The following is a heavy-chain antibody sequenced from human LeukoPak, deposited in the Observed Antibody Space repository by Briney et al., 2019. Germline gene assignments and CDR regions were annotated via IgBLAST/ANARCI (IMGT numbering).Heavy chain of an antibody. D-gene: IGHD3-10*01. Sequence: PGGSLRLSCAASGFTFSSYGMHWVRQAPGKGLEWGAYIRYDGSNKYYADSVKGRFTISRDNSKNTLYLQMNSLRAEDTAVYHCAKVLQFGVDYWGQGTLVTVSS. V-gene: IGHV3-30*02. J-gene: IGHJ4*02. CDR3: AKVLQFGVDY. CDR2: IRYDGSNK. CDR1: GFTFSSYG.